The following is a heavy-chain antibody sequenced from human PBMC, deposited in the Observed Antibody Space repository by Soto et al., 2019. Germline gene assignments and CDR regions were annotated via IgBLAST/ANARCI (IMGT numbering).Heavy chain of an antibody. V-gene: IGHV4-59*08. J-gene: IGHJ4*02. CDR2: IYYSGST. Sequence: SETLSLTCTVSGVSISSYYWSWILQPPGKGLEWIGYIYYSGSTNYNPSLKSRVTISVDTSKNQFSLKLSSVTAADTAVYYCARHIDSGDLSGYFDYWGQGTLLSVSS. CDR3: ARHIDSGDLSGYFDY. D-gene: IGHD3-9*01. CDR1: GVSISSYY.